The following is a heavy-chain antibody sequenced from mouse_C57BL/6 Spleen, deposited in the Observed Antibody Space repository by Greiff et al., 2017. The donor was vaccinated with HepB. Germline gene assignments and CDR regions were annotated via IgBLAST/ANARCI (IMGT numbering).Heavy chain of an antibody. J-gene: IGHJ2*01. Sequence: QVQLKESGAELARPGASVKMSCKASGYTFTSYTMHWVKQRPGQGLEWIGYINPSSGYTKYNQKFKDKATLTADKSSSTAYMQLSSLTSEDDAGYYCAQGDTPDFDYWGQGTTLTVSS. CDR1: GYTFTSYT. CDR3: AQGDTPDFDY. V-gene: IGHV1-4*01. CDR2: INPSSGYT.